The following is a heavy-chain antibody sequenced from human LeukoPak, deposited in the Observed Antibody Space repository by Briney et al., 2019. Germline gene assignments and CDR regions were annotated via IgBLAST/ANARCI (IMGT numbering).Heavy chain of an antibody. D-gene: IGHD3-10*01. CDR3: AKDVGVRGVIMADY. CDR1: GFTFDDYG. V-gene: IGHV3-23*01. CDR2: ISGSGGST. Sequence: PGGSLRLSCAASGFTFDDYGMSWVRQAPGKGLEWVSAISGSGGSTYYADSVKGRFTISRDNSKNTLYLQMNSLRAEDTAVYYCAKDVGVRGVIMADYWGQGTLVTVSS. J-gene: IGHJ4*02.